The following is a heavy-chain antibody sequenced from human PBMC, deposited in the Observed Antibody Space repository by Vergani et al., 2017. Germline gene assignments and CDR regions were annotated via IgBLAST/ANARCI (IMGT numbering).Heavy chain of an antibody. J-gene: IGHJ4*02. V-gene: IGHV3-23*04. CDR3: AKDQGRGHCSGGGCYAGGGDFDY. D-gene: IGHD2-15*01. CDR2: ISGSGGST. CDR1: GFTFSSYA. Sequence: EVQLVESGGGLVQPGGSLRLSCAASGFTFSSYAMSWVRQAPGKGLEWVSAISGSGGSTYYADSVKGRFTISRDNSKNTLYLQMNSLRAEDTAVYYCAKDQGRGHCSGGGCYAGGGDFDYWGQGTLVTVSS.